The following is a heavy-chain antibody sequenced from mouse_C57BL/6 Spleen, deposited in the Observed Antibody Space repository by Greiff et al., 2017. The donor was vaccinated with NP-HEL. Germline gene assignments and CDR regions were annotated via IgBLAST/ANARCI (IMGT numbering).Heavy chain of an antibody. J-gene: IGHJ4*01. D-gene: IGHD4-1*01. CDR2: INPGSGGT. CDR1: GYAFTNYL. CDR3: ARSGAMGY. V-gene: IGHV1-54*01. Sequence: VQLQQSGAELVRPGTSVKVSCKASGYAFTNYLIEWVKQRPGQGLEWIGVINPGSGGTNYNEKFKGKATLTADKSSSTAYMQLSSLTSEDSAVYFCARSGAMGYWGQGTSVTVSS.